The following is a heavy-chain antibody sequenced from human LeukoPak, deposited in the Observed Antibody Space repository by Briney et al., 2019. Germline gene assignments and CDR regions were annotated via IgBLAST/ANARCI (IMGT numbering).Heavy chain of an antibody. Sequence: GGSLRLSCAASGFTFSSYAMSWVRRAPGKGLEWVSAISGSGGSTYYADSVKGRFTISRDNSKNTLYLQMNSLRAEDTAVYYCAKDATYGSSGYYSYFDYWGQGTLVTVSS. D-gene: IGHD3-22*01. V-gene: IGHV3-23*01. J-gene: IGHJ4*02. CDR2: ISGSGGST. CDR3: AKDATYGSSGYYSYFDY. CDR1: GFTFSSYA.